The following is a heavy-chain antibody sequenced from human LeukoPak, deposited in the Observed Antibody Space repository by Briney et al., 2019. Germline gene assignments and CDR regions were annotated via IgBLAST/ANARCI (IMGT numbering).Heavy chain of an antibody. CDR3: ARRRVAATAGWFDP. CDR2: VHYNGAT. CDR1: GGSVTSTTYY. Sequence: SETLSLTCTVSGGSVTSTTYYWGWVRQPPGKGLEWVGVVHYNGATYYDPSLKSRVTMSIDTSENQFSLKVTSVTAADTALYYCARRRVAATAGWFDPWGQGTLVTVSS. V-gene: IGHV4-39*01. D-gene: IGHD2-15*01. J-gene: IGHJ5*02.